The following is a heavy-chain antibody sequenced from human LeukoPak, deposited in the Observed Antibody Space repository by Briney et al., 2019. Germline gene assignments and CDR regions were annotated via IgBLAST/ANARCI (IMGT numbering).Heavy chain of an antibody. Sequence: SETLSLTCTVSGGSISTSNYYWGWIRQPPGKGLEWIGNIFYSGSTYYSPSLKSRVTISLDTSRNQFSLKLTSVTAADTAVYYCARDLGAYGDYLMRGYYYYYMDVWGKGTTVTISS. V-gene: IGHV4-39*07. CDR1: GGSISTSNYY. CDR2: IFYSGST. J-gene: IGHJ6*03. D-gene: IGHD4-17*01. CDR3: ARDLGAYGDYLMRGYYYYYMDV.